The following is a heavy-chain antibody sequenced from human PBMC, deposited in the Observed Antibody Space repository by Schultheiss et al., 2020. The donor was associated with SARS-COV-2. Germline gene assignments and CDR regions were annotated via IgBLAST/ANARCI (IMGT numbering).Heavy chain of an antibody. Sequence: GGSLRLSCAASGFTVSSNYMSWVRQAPGKGLEWVSAISGSGGSTYYADSVKGRFTISRDNSKNTLYLQMNSLRDEDTAVYYCARRYDFWSGYVYWGQGTLVTVSS. CDR2: ISGSGGST. J-gene: IGHJ4*02. V-gene: IGHV3-23*01. CDR3: ARRYDFWSGYVY. D-gene: IGHD3-3*01. CDR1: GFTVSSNY.